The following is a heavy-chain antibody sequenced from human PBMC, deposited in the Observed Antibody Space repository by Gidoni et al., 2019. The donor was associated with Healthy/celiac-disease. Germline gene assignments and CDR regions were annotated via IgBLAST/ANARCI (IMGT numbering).Heavy chain of an antibody. CDR3: ARDRRPNYYDSSGYRSGYGLDV. CDR2: ISSSSSTI. D-gene: IGHD3-22*01. CDR1: GFTFSSSS. V-gene: IGHV3-48*01. J-gene: IGHJ6*02. Sequence: EVQLVESGGGLVQPGGSLRLSCAASGFTFSSSSMNWVRQAPGKGLEWVSYISSSSSTIYYADSVKGRFTISRDNAKNSLYLQMNSLRAEDTAVYYCARDRRPNYYDSSGYRSGYGLDVWGQGTTVTVSS.